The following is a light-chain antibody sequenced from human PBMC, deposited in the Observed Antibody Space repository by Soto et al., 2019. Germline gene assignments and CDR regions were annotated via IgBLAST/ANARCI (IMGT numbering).Light chain of an antibody. J-gene: IGKJ4*01. V-gene: IGKV1-6*02. CDR2: GAS. Sequence: AIPLTQSPSALSASVGDRVTITCRASLGIRNDLGWYQQKPGEAPRLLVYGASTLQSGVPSRFSGSGSGAEFTLTISSLPLEDFGTYYCLQDYNFPLTCRGG. CDR1: LGIRND. CDR3: LQDYNFPLT.